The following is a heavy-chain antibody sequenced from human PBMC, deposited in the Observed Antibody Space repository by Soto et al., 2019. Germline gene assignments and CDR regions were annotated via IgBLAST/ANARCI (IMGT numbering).Heavy chain of an antibody. J-gene: IGHJ5*02. V-gene: IGHV4-30-4*01. CDR3: ARRVDIVVVVDERSRYNWFDP. CDR2: IYSSGTT. CDR1: CASISSGNYY. Sequence: SETLSLTCTVSCASISSGNYYWSWIRQPPGKGLEWIGYIYSSGTTYYNPSLESRVTISVDTSKNQFSLKVRSMTAADTAVYYCARRVDIVVVVDERSRYNWFDPWGQGTLVTVSS. D-gene: IGHD2-15*01.